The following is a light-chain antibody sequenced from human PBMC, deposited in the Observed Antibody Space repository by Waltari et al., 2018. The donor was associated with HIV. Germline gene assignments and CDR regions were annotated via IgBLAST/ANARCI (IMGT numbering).Light chain of an antibody. V-gene: IGLV4-69*01. Sequence: QVVLTQSPSASASLGASVKLTCTLPIGHPNYALPWHPQTPGTGPRYLMKVTSGGSHIKGDGIPDRFSGSSSGAERYLTISSLQSDDEADYYCHTWGPGIQVFGGGTKLTVL. J-gene: IGLJ2*01. CDR1: IGHPNYA. CDR3: HTWGPGIQV. CDR2: VTSGGSH.